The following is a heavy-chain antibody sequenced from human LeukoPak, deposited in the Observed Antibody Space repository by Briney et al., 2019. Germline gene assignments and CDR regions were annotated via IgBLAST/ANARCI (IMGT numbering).Heavy chain of an antibody. V-gene: IGHV3-53*01. CDR3: ARDGYDYGDSLDY. J-gene: IGHJ4*02. Sequence: GGSLRLSCAASGFTVSDSYMSWVRQAPGMGLEWVSVVYGAGATYYADSVRGRFTISRDNSKNTLYLQMNGLRAEDMAVYYCARDGYDYGDSLDYWGQGTLVTVSS. CDR2: VYGAGAT. CDR1: GFTVSDSY. D-gene: IGHD4-17*01.